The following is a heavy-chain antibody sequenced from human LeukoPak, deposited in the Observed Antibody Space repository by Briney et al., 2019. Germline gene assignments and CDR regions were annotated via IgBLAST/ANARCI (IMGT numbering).Heavy chain of an antibody. V-gene: IGHV4-31*02. J-gene: IGHJ4*02. D-gene: IGHD2-15*01. CDR2: ISYRGST. CDR3: ARISQSSGGFYY. Sequence: SETLSLTCTVSGSSISNSGGFYWSWLRQHPGDGLEWIGFISYRGSTYYNPSLKSRVSMSGDTSRSQFSLRLTSVTDEDTAVYYCARISQSSGGFYYWGQGTLVTVSS. CDR1: GSSISNSGGFY.